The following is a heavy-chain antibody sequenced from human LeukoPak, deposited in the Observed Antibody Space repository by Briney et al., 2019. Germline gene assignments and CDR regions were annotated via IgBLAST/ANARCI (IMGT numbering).Heavy chain of an antibody. V-gene: IGHV4-34*01. D-gene: IGHD3-3*01. J-gene: IGHJ5*02. CDR1: GGSFSGYY. Sequence: PSETLSLTCAVYGGSFSGYYWSWIRQPPGKGLEWIGEINHSGSTNYNPSLKSRVTISVDTSKNQFSLKLSSVTAADTAVYYCARGRGTIIHDFWGGYYRRPYNWFDPWGQGTLVTVSS. CDR3: ARGRGTIIHDFWGGYYRRPYNWFDP. CDR2: INHSGST.